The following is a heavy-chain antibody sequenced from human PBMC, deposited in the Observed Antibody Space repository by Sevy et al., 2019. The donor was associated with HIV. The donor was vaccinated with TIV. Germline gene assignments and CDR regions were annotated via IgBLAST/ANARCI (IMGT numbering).Heavy chain of an antibody. D-gene: IGHD4-17*01. V-gene: IGHV4-59*01. CDR2: IYYSGST. CDR3: ARVYGDNVGAFDI. Sequence: SETLSLTCTVSGGSISSYYWSWIRQPPGKGLEWIGYIYYSGSTNYNPSLKSRVTISVDTSKNQFSLKLCSVTAADTAVYYCARVYGDNVGAFDIWGQGTMVTVSS. CDR1: GGSISSYY. J-gene: IGHJ3*02.